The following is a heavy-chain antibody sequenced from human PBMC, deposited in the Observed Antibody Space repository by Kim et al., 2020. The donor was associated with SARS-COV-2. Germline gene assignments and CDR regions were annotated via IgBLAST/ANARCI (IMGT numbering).Heavy chain of an antibody. V-gene: IGHV3-15*01. CDR3: TTWDVLTGYYPFDY. Sequence: AAPVKGRFTISRDDSKNTLYLQMNSLKTEDTAVYYCTTWDVLTGYYPFDYWGQGTLVTVSS. J-gene: IGHJ4*02. D-gene: IGHD3-9*01.